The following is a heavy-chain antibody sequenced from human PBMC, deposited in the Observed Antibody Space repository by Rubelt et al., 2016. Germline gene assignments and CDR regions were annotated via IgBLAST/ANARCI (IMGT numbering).Heavy chain of an antibody. CDR1: GYTFTSYG. D-gene: IGHD3-10*01. J-gene: IGHJ5*02. CDR3: ARGVEYYYGSGTNWFDP. V-gene: IGHV1-18*01. CDR2: ISAYNGNT. Sequence: QVQLVQSGAEVKKPGASVKVSCKASGYTFTSYGISWVRQAPGQGLEWMGWISAYNGNTNYAQKSQGRVTRTPDPATGTAYMERRSLRSEDTAVYYCARGVEYYYGSGTNWFDPWGQGTLVTVSS.